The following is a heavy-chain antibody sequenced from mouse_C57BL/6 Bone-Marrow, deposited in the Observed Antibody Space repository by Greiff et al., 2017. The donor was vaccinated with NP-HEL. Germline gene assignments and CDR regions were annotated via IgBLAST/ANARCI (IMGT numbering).Heavy chain of an antibody. Sequence: EVKLMESGEGLVKPGGSLKLSCAASGFTFSSYAMSWVRQTPEKRLEWVAYISSGGDYIYYADTVKGRFTISRDNARNTLYLQMSSLKSEDTAMYYCTRDSLLLRYWYFDVWGTGTTVTVSS. CDR2: ISSGGDYI. V-gene: IGHV5-9-1*02. CDR3: TRDSLLLRYWYFDV. CDR1: GFTFSSYA. D-gene: IGHD1-1*01. J-gene: IGHJ1*03.